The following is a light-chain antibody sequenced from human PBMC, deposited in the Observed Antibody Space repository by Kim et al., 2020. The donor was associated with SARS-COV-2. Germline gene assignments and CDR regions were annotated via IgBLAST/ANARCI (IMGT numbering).Light chain of an antibody. Sequence: SASVGDTVTLTCRASQTISSYLNWYQQKPVKAPKFLIYESSTLQSGVPSRFSGRRSGTECTLTISDLQPEDLAIYYCQQSYSDPRTFGQGTKLEI. J-gene: IGKJ2*01. V-gene: IGKV1-39*01. CDR1: QTISSY. CDR2: ESS. CDR3: QQSYSDPRT.